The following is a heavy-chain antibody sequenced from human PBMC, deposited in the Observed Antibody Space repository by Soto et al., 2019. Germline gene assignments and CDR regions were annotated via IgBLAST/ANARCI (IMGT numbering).Heavy chain of an antibody. J-gene: IGHJ6*02. Sequence: ASVKVSCKASGYTFTSYGISWVRQAPGQGLGWMGWISAYSGNTNYAQKLQGRVTMTTDTSKSTDYMELRRLRSGDTAVYYCARDANTLRYCSCGSCWEYYYGMDVWGQGTTVTVSS. D-gene: IGHD2-15*01. CDR1: GYTFTSYG. V-gene: IGHV1-18*01. CDR2: ISAYSGNT. CDR3: ARDANTLRYCSCGSCWEYYYGMDV.